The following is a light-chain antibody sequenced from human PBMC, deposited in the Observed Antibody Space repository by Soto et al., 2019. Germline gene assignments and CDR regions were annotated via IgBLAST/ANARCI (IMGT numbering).Light chain of an antibody. Sequence: DIQMTQSPSTLSASVGDRVTITCRASQSVTNWLAWYQQKPGKAPKLLIFDASSLQSGVPSRFSGSGSGTEFTLTISSLQPDDVAIYYCQQYNDYSWTFGQGTKVDIK. CDR3: QQYNDYSWT. CDR2: DAS. CDR1: QSVTNW. V-gene: IGKV1-5*01. J-gene: IGKJ1*01.